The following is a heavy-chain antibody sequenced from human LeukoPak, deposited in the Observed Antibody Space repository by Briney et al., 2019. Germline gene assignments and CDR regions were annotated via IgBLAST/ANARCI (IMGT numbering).Heavy chain of an antibody. J-gene: IGHJ3*02. D-gene: IGHD3-3*01. V-gene: IGHV4-34*01. Sequence: SETLSLTCAVYGGSFSGYYWSWIRQPPGKGLEWIGAINHSGSTNYNPSLKSRVTVSVDTSKNQFSLKLSSVTAADTAVYYCARGPEYYDFWSGYPNGRDAFDIWGQGTMVTVSS. CDR2: INHSGST. CDR1: GGSFSGYY. CDR3: ARGPEYYDFWSGYPNGRDAFDI.